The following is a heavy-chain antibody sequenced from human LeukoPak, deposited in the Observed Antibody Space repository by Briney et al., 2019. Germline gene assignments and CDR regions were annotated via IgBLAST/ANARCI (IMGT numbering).Heavy chain of an antibody. CDR3: ASGKVTTFLLQLSVNDAFDI. CDR1: GGSISSSSYY. J-gene: IGHJ3*02. V-gene: IGHV4-39*01. D-gene: IGHD4-11*01. CDR2: IYYSGST. Sequence: KASETLSLTCTVSGGSISSSSYYWGWIRRPPGKGLEWIGSIYYSGSTYYNPSLKSRVTISVDTSKNQFSLKLSSVTAADTAVYYCASGKVTTFLLQLSVNDAFDIWGQGTMVTVSS.